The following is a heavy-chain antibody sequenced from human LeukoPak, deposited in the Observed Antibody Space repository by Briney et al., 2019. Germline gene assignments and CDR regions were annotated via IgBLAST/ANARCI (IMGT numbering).Heavy chain of an antibody. D-gene: IGHD2-15*01. CDR1: GFSVSDNY. CDR3: AGDCSGGACDSAADAFAM. V-gene: IGHV3-53*01. CDR2: FYSDGRT. Sequence: GGSLRLSCAASGFSVSDNYMHWVRQAPGKGLEWVSAFYSDGRTYYADSVRGRFSISRGDSKNTLYLQMNNLRVEDTALYYCAGDCSGGACDSAADAFAMWGPGTMVTVSS. J-gene: IGHJ3*02.